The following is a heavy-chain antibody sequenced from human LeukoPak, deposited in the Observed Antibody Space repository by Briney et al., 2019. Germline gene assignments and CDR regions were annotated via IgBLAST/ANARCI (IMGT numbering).Heavy chain of an antibody. CDR2: INWNGGST. V-gene: IGHV3-20*04. D-gene: IGHD1-7*01. CDR3: ASLGITGTTTDAFDI. CDR1: GFTFDDYG. Sequence: GGSLRLSXAASGFTFDDYGMSWVRQAPGKGLEWVSGINWNGGSTRYADSVKGRFTISRDNAKNSLYLQMNSLRAEDTALYYCASLGITGTTTDAFDIWGQGTMVTVSS. J-gene: IGHJ3*02.